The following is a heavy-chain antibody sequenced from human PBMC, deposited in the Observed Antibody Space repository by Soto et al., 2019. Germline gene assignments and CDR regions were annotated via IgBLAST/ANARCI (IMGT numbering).Heavy chain of an antibody. J-gene: IGHJ4*02. D-gene: IGHD3-22*01. V-gene: IGHV1-69*13. Sequence: GASVKVSCKASGGTFSSYAISWVRQAPGQGLEWMGGIIPIFGTANYAQKFQGRVTITADESTSTAYMELSSLRSADTAVYYCAREDSSGYKFFDYWGQGTLVTVSS. CDR2: IIPIFGTA. CDR3: AREDSSGYKFFDY. CDR1: GGTFSSYA.